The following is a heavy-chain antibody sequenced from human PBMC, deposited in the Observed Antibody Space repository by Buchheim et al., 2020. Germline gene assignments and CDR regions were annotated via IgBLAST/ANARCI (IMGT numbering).Heavy chain of an antibody. V-gene: IGHV3-30*18. Sequence: QVQLVESGGGVVQPGRSLRLSCAASGFTFSSYGMHWVRQAPGKGLEWVAVISYDGSNKYYADSVKGRFTISRDNSKNTLYLQMNSLRAEDTAVYYCAKEGYGDFYFYYYYYGMDVWGQGTT. J-gene: IGHJ6*02. CDR1: GFTFSSYG. D-gene: IGHD4-17*01. CDR2: ISYDGSNK. CDR3: AKEGYGDFYFYYYYYGMDV.